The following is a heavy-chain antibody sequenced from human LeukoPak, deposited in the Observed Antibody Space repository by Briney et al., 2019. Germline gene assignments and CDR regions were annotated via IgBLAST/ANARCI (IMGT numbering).Heavy chain of an antibody. V-gene: IGHV3-48*01. D-gene: IGHD5-24*01. J-gene: IGHJ4*02. CDR1: GFTFSDYS. CDR3: ARDYKYAFDN. Sequence: GGSLRLSCAASGFTFSDYSVNWVRQAPGKGLEWISYIGIDSGNTNYADSVKGRFTISGDKAKNSLYLQMNSLRVEDTAVYYYARDYKYAFDNWGQGTLVTVSS. CDR2: IGIDSGNT.